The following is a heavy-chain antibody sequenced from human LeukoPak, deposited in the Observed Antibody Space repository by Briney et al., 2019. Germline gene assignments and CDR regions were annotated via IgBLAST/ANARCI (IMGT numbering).Heavy chain of an antibody. Sequence: ASVKVSCKASGYNCNNYGSSCVRKAPGQGLEWVGWISGYNGNTKSAQKLQDRVTMTTDTSTNTAYMELRSLRSDDTAVYYCARDILGYTTSWYRFDYWGQGSQVTVSS. V-gene: IGHV1-18*01. CDR2: ISGYNGNT. D-gene: IGHD6-13*01. J-gene: IGHJ4*02. CDR1: GYNCNNYG. CDR3: ARDILGYTTSWYRFDY.